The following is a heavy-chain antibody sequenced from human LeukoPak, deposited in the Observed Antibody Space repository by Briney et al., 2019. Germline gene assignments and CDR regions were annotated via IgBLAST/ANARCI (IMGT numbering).Heavy chain of an antibody. Sequence: SETLSLTCAVYGGSFSGYYWSWIRQPPGKGLEWIGEINHSGSTNYNPSLKSRVTISVDTSKNQFSLKLGSVTAADTAVYYCARVDVLLWFGELSSHAFDIWGQGTMVTVSS. V-gene: IGHV4-34*01. CDR2: INHSGST. J-gene: IGHJ3*02. D-gene: IGHD3-10*01. CDR1: GGSFSGYY. CDR3: ARVDVLLWFGELSSHAFDI.